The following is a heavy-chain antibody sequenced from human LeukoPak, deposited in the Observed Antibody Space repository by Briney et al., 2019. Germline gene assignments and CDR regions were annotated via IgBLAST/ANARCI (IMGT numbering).Heavy chain of an antibody. D-gene: IGHD2-15*01. Sequence: SETLSLTCAVSGYSLSSGYYWGWIRQPPGKGLEWIGNIYHSGSTYYNPSLKSRVTISVDTSRNQFSLKLSSVTAADTAVYHCARILGTYCSGGSCPDAFDIWGQGTMVTVSS. J-gene: IGHJ3*02. CDR3: ARILGTYCSGGSCPDAFDI. V-gene: IGHV4-38-2*01. CDR2: IYHSGST. CDR1: GYSLSSGYY.